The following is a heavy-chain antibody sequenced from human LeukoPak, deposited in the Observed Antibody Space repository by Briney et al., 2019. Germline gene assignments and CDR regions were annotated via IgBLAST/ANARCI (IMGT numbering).Heavy chain of an antibody. Sequence: GASVNVSGNASGYTVTHHYLHWLRRAAGQGLEWRGWIIPNTGGTNYAQKFQDWVTMSSDTSISTAYMELSSLRSDDTAVYYCARGSPSYAQWHFDLWGRGTLVTVSA. CDR3: ARGSPSYAQWHFDL. J-gene: IGHJ2*01. V-gene: IGHV1-2*04. D-gene: IGHD2/OR15-2a*01. CDR1: GYTVTHHY. CDR2: IIPNTGGT.